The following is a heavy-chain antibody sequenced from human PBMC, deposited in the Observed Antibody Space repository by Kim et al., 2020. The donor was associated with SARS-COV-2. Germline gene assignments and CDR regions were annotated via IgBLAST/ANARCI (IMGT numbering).Heavy chain of an antibody. D-gene: IGHD6-13*01. V-gene: IGHV4-59*01. CDR3: TRSEGRGSWHQFDY. CDR1: SDSISSYY. CDR2: IYYSGST. Sequence: SETLSLTCTVSSDSISSYYWSWIRQLPGKGLEWLGYIYYSGSTDYNPSLKSRVTISWDTSKNQVSLDVTSVSAADTAVYSCTRSEGRGSWHQFDYWGQG. J-gene: IGHJ4*02.